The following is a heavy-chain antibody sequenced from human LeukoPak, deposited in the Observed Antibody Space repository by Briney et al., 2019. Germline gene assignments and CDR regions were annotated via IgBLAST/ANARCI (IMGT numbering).Heavy chain of an antibody. V-gene: IGHV1-18*01. CDR1: GYTFNNYG. CDR3: ARASASRTNSNSYYFETTKKNAFDI. D-gene: IGHD3-22*01. CDR2: ISAYNGDK. Sequence: ASVKVSCKTSGYTFNNYGITWVRTAPGQGLEWMGWISAYNGDKNYAQKFQGRVTLTTGTSTSTAYMELRSLSSDDTAVYYCARASASRTNSNSYYFETTKKNAFDIWGQGTMVTVSS. J-gene: IGHJ3*02.